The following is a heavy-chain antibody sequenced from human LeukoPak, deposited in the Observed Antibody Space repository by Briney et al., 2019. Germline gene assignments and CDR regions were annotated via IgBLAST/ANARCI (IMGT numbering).Heavy chain of an antibody. CDR3: AKADGSGSYSDF. J-gene: IGHJ4*02. Sequence: GGSLRLSCAASGFSLSKYGMHWVRQAPGKGLEWVAVIWCDDYGSNEYYVQSVKGRFTISRDNSKNTLYLQMNSLRAEDTAVYYCAKADGSGSYSDFWGQGTLVTVSS. V-gene: IGHV3-33*06. CDR2: IWCDDYGSNE. D-gene: IGHD3-10*01. CDR1: GFSLSKYG.